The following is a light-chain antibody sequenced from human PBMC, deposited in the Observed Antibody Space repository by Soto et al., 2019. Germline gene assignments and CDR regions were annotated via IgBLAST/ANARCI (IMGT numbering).Light chain of an antibody. V-gene: IGKV1-5*03. CDR2: RAS. CDR3: QQSWT. Sequence: DIQMIQSPTTLSASVGDRVSITCRASQGASNWVTWYLHKPGEAPKLLIYRASTLQSGVPSRFSGSGSGTEFTLTISSLQPDDFGTYYCQQSWTFGQGTKVEIK. J-gene: IGKJ1*01. CDR1: QGASNW.